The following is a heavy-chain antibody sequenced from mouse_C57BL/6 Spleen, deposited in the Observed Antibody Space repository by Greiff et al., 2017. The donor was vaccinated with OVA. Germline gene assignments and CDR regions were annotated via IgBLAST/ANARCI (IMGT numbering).Heavy chain of an antibody. CDR3: ARPYYYSSSLYYFDY. J-gene: IGHJ2*01. Sequence: QVTLKASGPGILQPSQTLSLTCSFSGFSLRTFGMGVGWIRQPSGMGLEWLAHIWWDDDKYYNPALKSLLTISKDTSKNQVFLKIANVDTADTATYYCARPYYYSSSLYYFDYWGQGTTLTVSS. D-gene: IGHD1-1*01. V-gene: IGHV8-8*01. CDR2: IWWDDDK. CDR1: GFSLRTFGMG.